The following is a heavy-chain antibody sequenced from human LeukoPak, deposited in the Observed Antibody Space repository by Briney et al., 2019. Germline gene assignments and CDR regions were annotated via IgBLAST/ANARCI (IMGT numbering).Heavy chain of an antibody. D-gene: IGHD6-19*01. Sequence: GGSLRLSCAASGFTFDDYAMHWVRQAPGKGLEWVSGITWNSGSIDYADSVKGRFTISRDNAKNSLYLQMNSLRAEDMAFYYCAKGGRGSGWYDAFDMWGQGTMVTVSS. CDR3: AKGGRGSGWYDAFDM. CDR1: GFTFDDYA. V-gene: IGHV3-9*03. J-gene: IGHJ3*02. CDR2: ITWNSGSI.